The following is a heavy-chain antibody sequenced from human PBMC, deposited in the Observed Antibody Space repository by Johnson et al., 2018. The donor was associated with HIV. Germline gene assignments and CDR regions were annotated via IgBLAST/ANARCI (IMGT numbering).Heavy chain of an antibody. CDR3: ARESPGYAFDI. CDR1: TITLGDYY. Sequence: QMLLVESGGGVVRPGGSLRLSCTASTITLGDYYISWIRQAPGKGLQWVSYISSSGLTVIYGDSVKGRFTVSRDNAENSVSLQLTSLRVEDTAVYYCARESPGYAFDIWGQGTMVTVSS. D-gene: IGHD1-1*01. CDR2: ISSSGLTV. V-gene: IGHV3-11*01. J-gene: IGHJ3*02.